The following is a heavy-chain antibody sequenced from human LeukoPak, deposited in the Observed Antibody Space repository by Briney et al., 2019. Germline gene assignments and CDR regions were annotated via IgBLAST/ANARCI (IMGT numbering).Heavy chain of an antibody. CDR1: GGSISSYY. CDR2: IYYSGST. D-gene: IGHD3-10*01. V-gene: IGHV4-59*01. Sequence: SETLSLTCTVSGGSISSYYWSWIRQPPGKGLEWIGYIYYSGSTNYNPSLKSRVTISVDTSKNQFSLKLSSATAADTAVYYCARGRGSMVRGVTHDYWGQGTLVTVSS. CDR3: ARGRGSMVRGVTHDY. J-gene: IGHJ4*02.